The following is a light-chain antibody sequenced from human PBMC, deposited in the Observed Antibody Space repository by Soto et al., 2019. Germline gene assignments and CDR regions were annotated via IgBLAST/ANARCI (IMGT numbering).Light chain of an antibody. CDR3: QQRSNWLT. Sequence: EIVMTQSPATLSVSPGERATLSCRASQSVSSNLVWYQQKPGQAPRLLIYGASTRATGIPARFSGSGSGTEFTLTISSLQSEDFAVYYCQQRSNWLTFGGGTKVDIK. CDR2: GAS. J-gene: IGKJ4*01. V-gene: IGKV3-15*01. CDR1: QSVSSN.